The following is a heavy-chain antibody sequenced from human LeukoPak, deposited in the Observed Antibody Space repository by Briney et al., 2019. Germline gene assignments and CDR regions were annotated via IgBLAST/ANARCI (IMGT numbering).Heavy chain of an antibody. D-gene: IGHD2-15*01. J-gene: IGHJ4*02. Sequence: ASVKVSCKASGYTFTDYYMHWVRQAPEQELEWMGWINPHSGGTDHAQKFQGRVTMTRDTSIRTAYRALSMLRIDDTAVYYYARECDIGPDFFDYWGLGTLVTVSS. CDR2: INPHSGGT. CDR1: GYTFTDYY. V-gene: IGHV1-2*02. CDR3: ARECDIGPDFFDY.